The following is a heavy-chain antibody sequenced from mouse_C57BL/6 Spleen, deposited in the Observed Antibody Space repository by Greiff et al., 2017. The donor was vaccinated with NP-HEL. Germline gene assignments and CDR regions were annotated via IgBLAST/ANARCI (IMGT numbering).Heavy chain of an antibody. CDR2: IYPRSGNT. CDR3: ARYDYPGAMDY. D-gene: IGHD2-4*01. J-gene: IGHJ4*01. Sequence: VQLQESGAELARPGASVKLSCKASGYTFTSYGISWVKQRTGQGLEWIGEIYPRSGNTYYNEKFKGKATLTADKSSSTAYMELRSLTSEDSAVYFCARYDYPGAMDYWGQGTSVTVSS. V-gene: IGHV1-81*01. CDR1: GYTFTSYG.